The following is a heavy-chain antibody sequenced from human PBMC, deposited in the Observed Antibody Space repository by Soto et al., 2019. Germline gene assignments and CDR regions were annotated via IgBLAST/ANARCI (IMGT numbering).Heavy chain of an antibody. CDR1: GVTSVSYS. CDR2: ISSSSSYI. J-gene: IGHJ5*02. V-gene: IGHV3-21*03. D-gene: IGHD6-13*01. CDR3: AHRGQQLPQGWFDP. Sequence: RDSCAASGVTSVSYSMNWVSQTPGKGLEWVSSISSSSSYIYYADSVKGRFTISRDNAKNSLYLQMTNMDPVDTATYYCAHRGQQLPQGWFDPWGQGTLVTVSS.